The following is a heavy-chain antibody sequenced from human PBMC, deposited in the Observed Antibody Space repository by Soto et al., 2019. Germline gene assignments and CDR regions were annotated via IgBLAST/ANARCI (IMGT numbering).Heavy chain of an antibody. CDR2: INPSGGST. Sequence: ASVKVSCKASGYTFTSYYMHWVRQAPGQGLEWMGIINPSGGSTSYAQKFQGRVTMTRDTSTSTVYMELSSLRSEDTAVYYCAREGEMPYYYYGLDVWGQGTTVTVSS. D-gene: IGHD3-16*01. V-gene: IGHV1-46*01. CDR1: GYTFTSYY. J-gene: IGHJ6*02. CDR3: AREGEMPYYYYGLDV.